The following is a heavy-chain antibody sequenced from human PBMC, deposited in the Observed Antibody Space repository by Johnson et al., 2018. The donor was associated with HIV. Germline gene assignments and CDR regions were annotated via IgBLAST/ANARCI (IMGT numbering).Heavy chain of an antibody. J-gene: IGHJ3*02. V-gene: IGHV3-13*01. CDR1: GFTFSSYD. D-gene: IGHD6-13*01. CDR2: IGTAGDT. Sequence: VQLVESGGGLVQPGGSLRLSCAASGFTFSSYDMHWVRQATGKGLEWVSAIGTAGDTYYPGSVKGLFTISRENAKNSLYLQMNSLRAEDTAMYYCARGRYSSSWYVGGLDAFDIWGQGTMVTVSS. CDR3: ARGRYSSSWYVGGLDAFDI.